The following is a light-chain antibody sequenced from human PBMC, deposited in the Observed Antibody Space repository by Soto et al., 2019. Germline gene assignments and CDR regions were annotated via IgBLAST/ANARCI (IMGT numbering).Light chain of an antibody. Sequence: QSVLTQPASVSGSPGQSITISCTGSNSDIGGYNYVSWYQQHPGKAPKLLIYEVSNRPSGVSNRFSGSKSGNMASLTISGLQAEDEADYYCSSYTSSSTWVFGGGTKLTVL. V-gene: IGLV2-14*01. CDR2: EVS. J-gene: IGLJ3*02. CDR1: NSDIGGYNY. CDR3: SSYTSSSTWV.